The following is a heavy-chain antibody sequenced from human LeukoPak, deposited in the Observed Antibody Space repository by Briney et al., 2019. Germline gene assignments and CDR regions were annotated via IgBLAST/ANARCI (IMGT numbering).Heavy chain of an antibody. CDR3: ARVVDSSGRPIDY. CDR2: IYYSGST. Sequence: SETLSLTCTVSGGSISNKYWSWIRQPPGKGLEWIGYIYYSGSTNYNPSLKSRVTISVDTSKNQFSLKLSSVTAADTAVYYCARVVDSSGRPIDYWGQGTLVTVSS. CDR1: GGSISNKY. V-gene: IGHV4-59*12. D-gene: IGHD3-22*01. J-gene: IGHJ4*02.